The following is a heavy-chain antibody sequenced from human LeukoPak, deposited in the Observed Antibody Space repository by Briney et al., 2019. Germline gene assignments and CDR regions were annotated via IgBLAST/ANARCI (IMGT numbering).Heavy chain of an antibody. CDR1: GFTFSSYA. CDR2: ISGSGSSP. J-gene: IGHJ4*02. CDR3: AMTPQGSRNYFYFDS. D-gene: IGHD1-7*01. V-gene: IGHV3-23*01. Sequence: PGGSLRLSCAASGFTFSSYAMSWVRQAPGKGLEWISAISGSGSSPYYADSVKGRFTISRDNPKNTLYLQMNSLRAEDTAVHYCAMTPQGSRNYFYFDSCGQETLVTVSS.